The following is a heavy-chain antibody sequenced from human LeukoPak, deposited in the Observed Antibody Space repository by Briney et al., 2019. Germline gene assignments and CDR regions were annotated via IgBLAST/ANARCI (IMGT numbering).Heavy chain of an antibody. Sequence: PGGSLRLSCAASGFTFSSYGMHWVRQAPGKGPEWVAVIWYDGSNKYYADSVKGRFTISRDNSKNTLYLQMNSLRAEDTAVYYCAREWELLAHAFDIWGQGTMVTVSS. V-gene: IGHV3-33*01. CDR1: GFTFSSYG. J-gene: IGHJ3*02. CDR2: IWYDGSNK. CDR3: AREWELLAHAFDI. D-gene: IGHD1-26*01.